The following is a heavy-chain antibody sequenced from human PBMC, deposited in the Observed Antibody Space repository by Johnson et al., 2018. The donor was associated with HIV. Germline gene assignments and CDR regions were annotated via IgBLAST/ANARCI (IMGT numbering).Heavy chain of an antibody. V-gene: IGHV3-30*02. CDR3: ARDRMRGATKDAFDI. CDR1: GFTFSSYG. Sequence: QVQLVESGGDLVQPGGSLRLSCAASGFTFSSYGMHWVRQAPGKGLEWVAFIRYDGRNKYYADSVKGRFTISRDNSKNTLYLQMNSLIAEDTAVYYCARDRMRGATKDAFDIWGQGTMVTVSS. J-gene: IGHJ3*02. D-gene: IGHD1-26*01. CDR2: IRYDGRNK.